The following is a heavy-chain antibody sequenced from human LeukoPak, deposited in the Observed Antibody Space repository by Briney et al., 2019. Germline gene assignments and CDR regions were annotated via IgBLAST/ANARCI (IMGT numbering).Heavy chain of an antibody. J-gene: IGHJ3*02. CDR3: VRLVEWGTTFDN. CDR1: GFTFSGAA. Sequence: GGSLRLSCATSGFTFSGAAMHWVRQTSEKGLEWVGHIRNRDYNHATAYAASVIGRFTISRDDSKNMAYLQVNNLKTEDTAVYYCVRLVEWGTTFDNWGQGTTVTVSS. D-gene: IGHD3-3*01. V-gene: IGHV3-73*01. CDR2: IRNRDYNHAT.